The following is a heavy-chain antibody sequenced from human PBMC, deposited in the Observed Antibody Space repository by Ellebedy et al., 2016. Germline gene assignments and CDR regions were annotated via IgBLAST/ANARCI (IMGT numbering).Heavy chain of an antibody. CDR3: ARGLLWFGDLSPLPLYFDY. V-gene: IGHV4-59*03. CDR1: GGSMTDYY. J-gene: IGHJ4*02. CDR2: INWSDFR. D-gene: IGHD3-10*01. Sequence: SETLSLTCSVSGGSMTDYYWNWIRQAPGKGLEWVGYINWSDFRSYNPSLKSRVTISLDTSKNQLSLRLTSVTAAGTAVYYCARGLLWFGDLSPLPLYFDYWGQGILVTVSS.